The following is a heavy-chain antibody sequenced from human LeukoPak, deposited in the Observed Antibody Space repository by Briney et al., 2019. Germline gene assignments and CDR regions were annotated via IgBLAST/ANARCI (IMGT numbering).Heavy chain of an antibody. Sequence: GGSLRLSCAASGFTFSSYSMNWVRQAPGKGLEWVSAISGSGGSTYYADSVKGRFTISRDNSKNTLYLQMNSLRAEDTAVYYCATFEGAYVWGSYRPSWDYYFDYWGQGTLVTVSS. CDR1: GFTFSSYS. D-gene: IGHD3-16*02. V-gene: IGHV3-23*01. J-gene: IGHJ4*02. CDR3: ATFEGAYVWGSYRPSWDYYFDY. CDR2: ISGSGGST.